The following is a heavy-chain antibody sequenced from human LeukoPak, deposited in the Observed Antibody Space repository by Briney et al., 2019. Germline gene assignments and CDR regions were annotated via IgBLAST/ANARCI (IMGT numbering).Heavy chain of an antibody. CDR1: GGTFSSYA. CDR2: IIPILGIA. V-gene: IGHV1-69*04. CDR3: ARAYYYDSSGYTDAFDI. J-gene: IGHJ3*02. D-gene: IGHD3-22*01. Sequence: GSSVKVSCKASGGTFSSYAISWVRQAPGQGLEWMGRIIPILGIANYAQKFQGRVTITADKSTSTAYMELSSLRSEDTAVYYCARAYYYDSSGYTDAFDIWGQGTMVTVSS.